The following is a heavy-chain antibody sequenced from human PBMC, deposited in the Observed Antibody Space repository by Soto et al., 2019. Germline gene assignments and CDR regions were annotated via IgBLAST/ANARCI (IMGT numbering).Heavy chain of an antibody. Sequence: ASVKVSCKASGYSFTAQFIHWVRQAPGQGLEWMGWITPNSGNTHFAQKFQGRVSLTRDTSVSTAYMELRSLTSDDTAVHYCARRGYTYGFDYWGQGTLVTVSS. CDR2: ITPNSGNT. J-gene: IGHJ4*02. CDR1: GYSFTAQF. CDR3: ARRGYTYGFDY. D-gene: IGHD5-18*01. V-gene: IGHV1-2*02.